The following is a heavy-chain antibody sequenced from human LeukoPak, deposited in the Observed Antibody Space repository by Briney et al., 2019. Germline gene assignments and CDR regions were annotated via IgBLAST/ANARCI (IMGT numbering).Heavy chain of an antibody. Sequence: GGSLRLSCAASGFTFSSYAMSWVRQAPGNGLEWVSAIRGSGDSTYYADSVKGRFTISRDNSKNTLYLQMNSLRVEDTAVYYCAKGVTVSGTGDYWGQGTLVTVSS. CDR1: GFTFSSYA. V-gene: IGHV3-23*01. J-gene: IGHJ4*02. CDR2: IRGSGDST. D-gene: IGHD6-19*01. CDR3: AKGVTVSGTGDY.